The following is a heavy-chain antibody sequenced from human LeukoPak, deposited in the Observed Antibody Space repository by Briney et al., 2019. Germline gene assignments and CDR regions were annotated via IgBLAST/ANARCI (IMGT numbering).Heavy chain of an antibody. Sequence: SVKVSCKASGGTFSSYAINWVRQAPGQGLEWMGGIIPVFGTTNYAQKFQGRVTITADESTSTAYMELTSLRSEDTAVYYCARTSIVAARPRGLDYWGQGTLVTVSS. D-gene: IGHD6-13*01. CDR2: IIPVFGTT. J-gene: IGHJ4*02. CDR1: GGTFSSYA. V-gene: IGHV1-69*13. CDR3: ARTSIVAARPRGLDY.